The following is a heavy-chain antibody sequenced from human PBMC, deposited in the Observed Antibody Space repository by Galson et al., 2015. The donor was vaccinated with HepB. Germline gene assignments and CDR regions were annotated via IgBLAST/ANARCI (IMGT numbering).Heavy chain of an antibody. V-gene: IGHV1-69*13. CDR2: IIPIFGTA. J-gene: IGHJ4*02. CDR1: GGTFSGYA. D-gene: IGHD3-16*02. CDR3: ARDSGGVIPGFGY. Sequence: SVKVSCKASGGTFSGYAISWVRQAPGQGLEWMGGIIPIFGTANYAQKFQGRVTITADEPTGTAYMELSSLRSEDTAVYYCARDSGGVIPGFGYWGQGTLVTVSS.